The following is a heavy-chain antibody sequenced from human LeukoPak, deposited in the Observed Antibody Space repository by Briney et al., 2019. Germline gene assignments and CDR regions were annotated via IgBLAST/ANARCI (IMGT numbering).Heavy chain of an antibody. CDR1: GFTFSSYA. CDR3: AREMWTIAVAAT. CDR2: ISGSGGST. V-gene: IGHV3-23*01. D-gene: IGHD6-19*01. J-gene: IGHJ3*01. Sequence: GGSLRPSCAASGFTFSSYAMSWVRQAPGKGLEWVSAISGSGGSTYYADSVKGRFTISRDNSKNTLFLQMNTLRAEDTAVYYCAREMWTIAVAATWGQGTVVTVSS.